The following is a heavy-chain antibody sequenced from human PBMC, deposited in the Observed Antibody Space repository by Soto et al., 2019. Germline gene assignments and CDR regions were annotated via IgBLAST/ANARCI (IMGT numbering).Heavy chain of an antibody. D-gene: IGHD1-1*01. J-gene: IGHJ6*02. V-gene: IGHV4-30-4*01. CDR1: GDSISSADYY. Sequence: PSETVSLTCTVSGDSISSADYYWSWIRQTPGKGLEWIGHIFYSGTTYYNPSLKSRLTISVDTSKNHFSLRLTSVTAADTAVYYCARALWVEPELYYYGMDVWGQGTTVTVSS. CDR2: IFYSGTT. CDR3: ARALWVEPELYYYGMDV.